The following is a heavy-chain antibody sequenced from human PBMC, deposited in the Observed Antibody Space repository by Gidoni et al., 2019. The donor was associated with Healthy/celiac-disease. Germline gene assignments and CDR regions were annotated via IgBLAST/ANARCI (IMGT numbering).Heavy chain of an antibody. D-gene: IGHD5-18*01. CDR1: GYTFTSSD. CDR3: ARGKLTGEGRYSPFVDP. CDR2: MNPNRGNT. V-gene: IGHV1-8*01. Sequence: QVQLVQSGAELNKPGASVQVSCTASGYTFTSSDINWVRQATGQGLDWMGWMNPNRGNTGYAQKFQGRVTMTRNTSISTAYMELSSLRSEDTAVYYCARGKLTGEGRYSPFVDPWGQGTLVTVSS. J-gene: IGHJ5*02.